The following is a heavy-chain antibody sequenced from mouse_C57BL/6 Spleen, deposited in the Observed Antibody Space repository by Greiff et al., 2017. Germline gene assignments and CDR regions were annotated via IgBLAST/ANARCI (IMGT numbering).Heavy chain of an antibody. CDR2: IWSGGST. CDR3: ARNGATMITDWYFDV. CDR1: GFSLTSYG. V-gene: IGHV2-2*01. D-gene: IGHD2-4*01. Sequence: QVQLKESGPGLVQPSQSLSITCTVSGFSLTSYGVHWVRQSPGKGLEWLGVIWSGGSTDYNAAFISRLSISKDNSKSHVFFKMNSLQADDTAIYYGARNGATMITDWYFDVWGTGTTVTVSS. J-gene: IGHJ1*03.